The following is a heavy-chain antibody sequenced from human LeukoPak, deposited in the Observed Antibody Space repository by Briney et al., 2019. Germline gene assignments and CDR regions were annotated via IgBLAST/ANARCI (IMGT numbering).Heavy chain of an antibody. D-gene: IGHD1-1*01. CDR1: GGSISSYY. Sequence: SETLSLTCTVSGGSISSYYWSWIRQPPGKGLEWIGYIYYSGSTNYNPSLKSRVTISVDTSKNQFSLKLSSVTAAGTAVYYCARGLGLNWSEYYFDYWGQGTLVTVSS. CDR2: IYYSGST. J-gene: IGHJ4*02. CDR3: ARGLGLNWSEYYFDY. V-gene: IGHV4-59*01.